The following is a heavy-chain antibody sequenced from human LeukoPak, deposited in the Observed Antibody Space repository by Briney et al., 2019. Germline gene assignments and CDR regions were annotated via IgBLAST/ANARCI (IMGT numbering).Heavy chain of an antibody. V-gene: IGHV4-39*01. CDR3: AKHSFESVDYFDE. CDR2: IYYAGST. D-gene: IGHD3-3*01. J-gene: IGHJ4*02. Sequence: SETLSLTCTVSGGSIRRSRYYWGWTRQPPGKGLEWIGSIYYAGSTYYNPALKSRITMSIGTSKNQFSLKMKSVTAADTAVYYCAKHSFESVDYFDEWGQGTQVAVSS. CDR1: GGSIRRSRYY.